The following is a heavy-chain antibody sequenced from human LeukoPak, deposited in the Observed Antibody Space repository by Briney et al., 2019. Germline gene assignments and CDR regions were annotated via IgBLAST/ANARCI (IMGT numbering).Heavy chain of an antibody. D-gene: IGHD4-11*01. CDR2: IWSDATNE. J-gene: IGHJ4*02. CDR3: AKDAQRGFDYSNSLEH. V-gene: IGHV3-33*06. Sequence: GGSLRLSCEASGFTFSHFGMHWVRQAPGKGLEWVAVIWSDATNEYYADSVKGRFTISRDNFKNTVSLQMNSLRAEDTAVYYRAKDAQRGFDYSNSLEHWGQGSLVTVSS. CDR1: GFTFSHFG.